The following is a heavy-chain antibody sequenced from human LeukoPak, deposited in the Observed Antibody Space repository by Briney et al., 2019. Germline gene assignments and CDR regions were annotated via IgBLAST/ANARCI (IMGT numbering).Heavy chain of an antibody. CDR3: ARDHYGSGSSPAY. CDR1: GFTFRSYA. CDR2: ISYGGSNK. J-gene: IGHJ4*02. V-gene: IGHV3-30*04. Sequence: GGSLRLSCAASGFTFRSYAMHWVRQAPGKGLEWVALISYGGSNKYSADSVKGRFTISRDNSKNTLYLQMNSLRAEDTAMYFCARDHYGSGSSPAYWGQGTLVTVSS. D-gene: IGHD3-10*01.